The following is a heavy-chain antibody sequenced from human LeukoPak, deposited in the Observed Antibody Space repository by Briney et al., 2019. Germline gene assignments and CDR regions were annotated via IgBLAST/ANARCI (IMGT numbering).Heavy chain of an antibody. Sequence: TLPLTSAVSGGSISSGRYYWSWIRQPGGKGLAWIGRIYNSGSTNCNPSLKRRVTISVDTSKNQFSLKLSSVTAADTGVYYCARVHYYYDSSVYSEWFDPWGQGTLVTVSS. J-gene: IGHJ5*02. V-gene: IGHV4-61*02. D-gene: IGHD3-22*01. CDR2: IYNSGST. CDR3: ARVHYYYDSSVYSEWFDP. CDR1: GGSISSGRYY.